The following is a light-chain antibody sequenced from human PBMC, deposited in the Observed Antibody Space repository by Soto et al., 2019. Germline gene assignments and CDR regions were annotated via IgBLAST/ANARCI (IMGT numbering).Light chain of an antibody. V-gene: IGLV2-14*01. J-gene: IGLJ2*01. CDR3: SSYTSISTSKV. CDR1: SSDVGGYNY. CDR2: DVS. Sequence: QSALTQPASVSGSPGQSITISCTGTSSDVGGYNYVSWYQQHPGKAPKLMIYDVSNRPSGVSNRFSGSKSGNTASLTISGLQAEDEADYYCSSYTSISTSKVFGGGTKLTVL.